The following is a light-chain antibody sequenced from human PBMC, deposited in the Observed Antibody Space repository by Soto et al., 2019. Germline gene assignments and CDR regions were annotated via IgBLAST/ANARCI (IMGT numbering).Light chain of an antibody. Sequence: DIQLTQSPSFLSASVGDRVTFTCRASQGISSSLAWYQHKPGKAPELLIYAASTLQSGVPSRFSGSGSGTDFTLTISRLEPEDFAVYHCQQCGSSPLITFGQGTRLEI. CDR3: QQCGSSPLIT. CDR2: AAS. J-gene: IGKJ5*01. V-gene: IGKV1-9*01. CDR1: QGISSS.